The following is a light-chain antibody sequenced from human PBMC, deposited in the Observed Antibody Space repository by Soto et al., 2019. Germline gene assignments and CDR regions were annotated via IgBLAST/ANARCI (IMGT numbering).Light chain of an antibody. Sequence: QSVLTQPPSASGSPGQSVTISCTGTSSDVGGYNYVSWYQQHPGKAPKVIIYEATKRPSGVSYRFSGSKSGNTASLTISGLQAEDEADYYCTSYTITSPYVFGTGTKVTIL. CDR2: EAT. CDR3: TSYTITSPYV. V-gene: IGLV2-14*01. J-gene: IGLJ1*01. CDR1: SSDVGGYNY.